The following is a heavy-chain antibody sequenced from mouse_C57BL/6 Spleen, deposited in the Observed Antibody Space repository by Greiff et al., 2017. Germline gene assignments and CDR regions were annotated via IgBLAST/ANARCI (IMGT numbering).Heavy chain of an antibody. Sequence: EVKLMESGAELVKPGASVKLSCTASGFNIKDYYMHWVKQRTEQGLEWIGRIDPEDGETKYAPKFQGKATITADTSSNTAYLQLSSLTSEDTAVYYCARPYYGSSHYYAMDYWGQGTSVTVSS. J-gene: IGHJ4*01. CDR2: IDPEDGET. CDR3: ARPYYGSSHYYAMDY. D-gene: IGHD1-1*01. V-gene: IGHV14-2*01. CDR1: GFNIKDYY.